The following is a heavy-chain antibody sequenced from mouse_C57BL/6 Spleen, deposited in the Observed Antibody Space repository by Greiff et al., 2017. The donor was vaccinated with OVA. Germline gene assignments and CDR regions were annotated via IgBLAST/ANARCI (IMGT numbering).Heavy chain of an antibody. Sequence: VQLQQSGPELVKPGASVKIPCKASGYTFTDYNMDWVKQSHGKSLEWIGDINPNNGGTIYNQKFKGKATLTVDKSSSTAYMELRSLTSEDTAVYYCARSLYYGSSYLYYFDYWGQGTTLTVSS. V-gene: IGHV1-18*01. CDR2: INPNNGGT. D-gene: IGHD1-1*01. CDR3: ARSLYYGSSYLYYFDY. CDR1: GYTFTDYN. J-gene: IGHJ2*01.